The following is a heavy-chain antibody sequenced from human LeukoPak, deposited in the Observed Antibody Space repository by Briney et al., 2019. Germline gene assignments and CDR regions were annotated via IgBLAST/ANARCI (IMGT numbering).Heavy chain of an antibody. D-gene: IGHD3-22*01. J-gene: IGHJ4*02. CDR3: AKDTKASLVVVITTGFDY. V-gene: IGHV3-9*01. CDR1: GFTFDDYA. Sequence: GGSLRLSCTASGFTFDDYAMHWVRQAPGKGLEWVSGISWNSGSIGYADSVKGRFTISRDNAKNSLYLQMNSLRAEDTALYYCAKDTKASLVVVITTGFDYWGQGTLVTVSS. CDR2: ISWNSGSI.